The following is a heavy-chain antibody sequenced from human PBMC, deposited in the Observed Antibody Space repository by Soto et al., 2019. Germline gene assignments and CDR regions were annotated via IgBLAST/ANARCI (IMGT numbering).Heavy chain of an antibody. CDR3: ALHGTLTGAMDY. D-gene: IGHD3-10*01. CDR2: ISWNSGSI. CDR1: GFTFDDYA. J-gene: IGHJ4*02. V-gene: IGHV3-9*01. Sequence: GGSLRLSCAASGFTFDDYAMHWVRQAPGKGLEWVSGISWNSGSIGYADSVKGRFTISRDNAKNSLYLQMNSLRAEDTALYYCALHGTLTGAMDYWGQGTLVTVSS.